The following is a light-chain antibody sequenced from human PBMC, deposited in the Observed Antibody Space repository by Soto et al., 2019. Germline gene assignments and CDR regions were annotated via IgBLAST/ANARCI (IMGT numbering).Light chain of an antibody. CDR2: GNS. J-gene: IGLJ1*01. V-gene: IGLV1-40*01. CDR3: QSYDSSLSGV. Sequence: VLTQPPSVSGAPGQRVTISCTGSSSNIGAGYDVHWYQQFPGTAPKLLIYGNSNRPSGVPDRFSGSKSGTSASLAITGLQAEDEADYYCQSYDSSLSGVFGSGTMLTVL. CDR1: SSNIGAGYD.